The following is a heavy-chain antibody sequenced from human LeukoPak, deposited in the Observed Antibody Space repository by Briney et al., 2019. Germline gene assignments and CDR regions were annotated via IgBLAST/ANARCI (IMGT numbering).Heavy chain of an antibody. CDR1: GFTVISNY. V-gene: IGHV3-53*01. CDR3: ARDLYGVSHDY. Sequence: GGSLRLSWAASGFTVISNYMNWVGQAPGKGLEWVSVIYSSGSTYYADSVKGRFTISRDNSKNTLYLQMNSLRAEDTAVYYCARDLYGVSHDYWGQGTLVTVSS. CDR2: IYSSGST. J-gene: IGHJ4*02. D-gene: IGHD4-17*01.